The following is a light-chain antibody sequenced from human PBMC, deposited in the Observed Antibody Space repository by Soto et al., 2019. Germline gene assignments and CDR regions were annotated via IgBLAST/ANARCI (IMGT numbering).Light chain of an antibody. J-gene: IGLJ1*01. CDR3: QVWDITTDHYV. V-gene: IGLV3-21*04. Sequence: SYELTQPPSVSVAPEKTARLTCGGDNIGSKRVHWYRQKPGQAPVLVIYYDSDRPSGIPERFSGSNSGNTATLTINRVKAGDEADYYCQVWDITTDHYVFGTGTKVTVL. CDR2: YDS. CDR1: NIGSKR.